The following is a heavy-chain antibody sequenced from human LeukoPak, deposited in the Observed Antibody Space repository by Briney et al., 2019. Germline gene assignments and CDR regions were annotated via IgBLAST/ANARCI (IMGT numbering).Heavy chain of an antibody. CDR2: INPHSGAT. V-gene: IGHV1-2*02. J-gene: IGHJ5*02. CDR3: SRDLLMYYSGSGEST. Sequence: ASVKVSFKASGYTFTGYYMHWVRQAPGQGPEWMGWINPHSGATNYAQNFQGRVTMTRDTSISTAYMELSSLTSDDTAMYYCSRDLLMYYSGSGESTWGQGTQVTVSS. CDR1: GYTFTGYY. D-gene: IGHD3-10*01.